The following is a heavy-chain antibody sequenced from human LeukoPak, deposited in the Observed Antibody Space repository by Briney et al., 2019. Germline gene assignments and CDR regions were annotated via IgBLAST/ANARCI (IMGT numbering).Heavy chain of an antibody. CDR3: AKEHREKSSGEYDF. J-gene: IGHJ4*02. CDR2: ISHDGTVQ. D-gene: IGHD3-10*01. CDR1: GFTFSSYG. Sequence: GGSLRLSCVASGFTFSSYGMQWVRQAPGKGLEWVAVISHDGTVQYYADSVKGRFTISRDTSKSSLYLQMNSLRREDTAVYFCAKEHREKSSGEYDFWGQGTLVTVSS. V-gene: IGHV3-30*18.